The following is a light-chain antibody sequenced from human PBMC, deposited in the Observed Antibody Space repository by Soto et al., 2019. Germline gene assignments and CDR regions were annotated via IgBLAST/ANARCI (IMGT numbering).Light chain of an antibody. CDR1: QSVSSSY. CDR3: QQYGSSPWT. J-gene: IGKJ1*01. CDR2: GAS. V-gene: IGKV3-20*01. Sequence: IVLTQSPGALTLSPGERATLSCRASQSVSSSYLEWYQQKPGHAPRLLMYGASSRATGIPERFSGSGSGTDCTLTISRLAPEDFEVYYCQQYGSSPWTFGQGTKVDTK.